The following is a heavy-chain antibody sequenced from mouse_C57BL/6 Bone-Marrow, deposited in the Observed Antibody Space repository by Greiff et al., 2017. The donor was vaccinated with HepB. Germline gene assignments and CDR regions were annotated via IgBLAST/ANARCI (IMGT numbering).Heavy chain of an antibody. CDR2: SDPEDGDT. J-gene: IGHJ4*01. Sequence: EVKLVESGAELVKPGASVKLSCTASGFNIKDYYMHWVKQRTEQGLEWIGRSDPEDGDTKYDPKFQGKATITADTSSNTAYLQLSSLTSEDTAVYYCARYCSSPYAMDYWVQGTSVTVSS. CDR1: GFNIKDYY. D-gene: IGHD1-1*01. CDR3: ARYCSSPYAMDY. V-gene: IGHV14-2*01.